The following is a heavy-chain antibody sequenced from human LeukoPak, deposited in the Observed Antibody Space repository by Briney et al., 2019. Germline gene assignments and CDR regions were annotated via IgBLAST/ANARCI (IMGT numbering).Heavy chain of an antibody. Sequence: ASVKVSCKASGYTFTSYYMHWVRQAPGQGLEWMGIINPSGGSTSYAQKFQGRVTMTRDTSTSTVYMELSSLRSEDTAVYYCARGGSGSYYVSDAFDIWGQGTMVTVSS. J-gene: IGHJ3*02. V-gene: IGHV1-46*01. CDR2: INPSGGST. CDR1: GYTFTSYY. D-gene: IGHD1-26*01. CDR3: ARGGSGSYYVSDAFDI.